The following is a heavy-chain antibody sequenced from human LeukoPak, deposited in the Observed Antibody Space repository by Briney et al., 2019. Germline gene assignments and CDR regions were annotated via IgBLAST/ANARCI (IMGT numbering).Heavy chain of an antibody. J-gene: IGHJ3*02. Sequence: GGSLRLSCAASGFTFSSYSMNWVRQAPGKGLEWVLSISSSSSYIYYADSVKGRFTISRDNAKNSLYLQMNSLRAEDTAVYYCARVSTPEDAFDIWGQGTMVTVSS. CDR1: GFTFSSYS. V-gene: IGHV3-21*01. CDR3: ARVSTPEDAFDI. CDR2: ISSSSSYI. D-gene: IGHD1-14*01.